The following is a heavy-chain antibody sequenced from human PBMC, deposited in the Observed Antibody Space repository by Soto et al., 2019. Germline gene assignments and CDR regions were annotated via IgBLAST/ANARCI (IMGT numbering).Heavy chain of an antibody. CDR2: ISASGGST. Sequence: GGSLRLSCVASGFSITSFAMSWVRQAPGKGLEWASAISASGGSTYADSVKGRYTISRDNSKNTLYLQMNSLRVEDTAVYYCAKVLSSGSYSGALEYWGQGALVTVS. V-gene: IGHV3-23*01. CDR3: AKVLSSGSYSGALEY. CDR1: GFSITSFA. J-gene: IGHJ4*02. D-gene: IGHD1-26*01.